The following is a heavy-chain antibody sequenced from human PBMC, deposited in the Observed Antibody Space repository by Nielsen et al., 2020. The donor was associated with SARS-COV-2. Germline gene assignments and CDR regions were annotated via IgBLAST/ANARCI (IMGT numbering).Heavy chain of an antibody. Sequence: GESLKISCAASGFTFSSYAMSWVRQAPGKGLEWVSAISGSGGSTYYADSVKGRFTISRDNSKNTLYLQMNSLRAEDTAVYYCAKEANIAVAADTLPYDYWGQGTLVTVSS. CDR2: ISGSGGST. J-gene: IGHJ4*02. CDR1: GFTFSSYA. D-gene: IGHD6-19*01. V-gene: IGHV3-23*01. CDR3: AKEANIAVAADTLPYDY.